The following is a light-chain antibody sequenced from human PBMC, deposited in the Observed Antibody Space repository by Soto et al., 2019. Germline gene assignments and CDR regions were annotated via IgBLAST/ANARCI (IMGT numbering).Light chain of an antibody. CDR2: EGI. CDR1: SSNIGGYHV. V-gene: IGLV2-23*01. Sequence: QPALTQPASVSGSPGQSITISCSGTSSNIGGYHVVSWYQQHPGKAPKVIVYEGIKRPSGVSDRFSGSTSGSTASLPISGLQAEDEAEDYCGSYVGATTYVLGSGTKVT. CDR3: GSYVGATTYV. J-gene: IGLJ1*01.